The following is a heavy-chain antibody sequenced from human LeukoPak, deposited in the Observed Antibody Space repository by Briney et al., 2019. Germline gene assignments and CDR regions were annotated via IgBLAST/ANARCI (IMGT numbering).Heavy chain of an antibody. D-gene: IGHD7-27*01. CDR3: AKDGNWARFEN. V-gene: IGHV3-23*01. CDR1: GLTFSNYG. CDR2: ITGSGSTT. J-gene: IGHJ4*02. Sequence: TGGSLRLSSAASGLTFSNYGMNWVRQAPGKGLEWVSGITGSGSTTYYADSVKGRFTISRDNSKNTLDLQMNSPRAEDTAAYYCAKDGNWARFENWGQGTLVTVSS.